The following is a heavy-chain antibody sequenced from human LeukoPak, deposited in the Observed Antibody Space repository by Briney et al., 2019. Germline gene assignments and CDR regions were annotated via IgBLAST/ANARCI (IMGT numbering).Heavy chain of an antibody. CDR1: GFTFSSYA. CDR2: ISSNGGST. D-gene: IGHD5-12*01. Sequence: GGSLRLSCAASGFTFSSYAMHWVRQAPGKGLEYVSAISSNGGSTYYANSVKGRFTISRNNSKNTLYLQMGSLRAEDMAVYYCARYGGYAFDYWGQGTLVTVSS. J-gene: IGHJ4*02. CDR3: ARYGGYAFDY. V-gene: IGHV3-64*01.